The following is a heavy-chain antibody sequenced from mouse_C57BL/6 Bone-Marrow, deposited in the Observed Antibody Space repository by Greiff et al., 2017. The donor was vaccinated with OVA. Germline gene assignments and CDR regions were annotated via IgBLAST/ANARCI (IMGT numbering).Heavy chain of an antibody. D-gene: IGHD1-1*01. CDR1: GYTFTDYN. CDR2: INPNNGGT. J-gene: IGHJ2*01. Sequence: DVQLQESGPELVKPGASVKIPCKASGYTFTDYNMDWVKPSHGKSLEWIGDINPNNGGTIYNQKFKGKATLTVDKSSSTAYMELRSLTSEDTAVYYCARSSYYYGSSLYYFDYWGQGTTLTVSS. V-gene: IGHV1-18*01. CDR3: ARSSYYYGSSLYYFDY.